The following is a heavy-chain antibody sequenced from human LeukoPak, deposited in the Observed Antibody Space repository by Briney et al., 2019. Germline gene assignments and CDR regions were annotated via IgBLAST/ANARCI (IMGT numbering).Heavy chain of an antibody. D-gene: IGHD5-12*01. V-gene: IGHV4-4*07. CDR1: GGSISAYY. CDR2: ISTSGGT. Sequence: SETLSLTCTVSGGSISAYYWSWIRRPAGKGLEWIGRISTSGGTNYNPSLKSRVTMSVDTSKNQFSLNLSSVTAADTAVYYCAKESYDTPPGAFDIWGQGTMVTVSS. J-gene: IGHJ3*02. CDR3: AKESYDTPPGAFDI.